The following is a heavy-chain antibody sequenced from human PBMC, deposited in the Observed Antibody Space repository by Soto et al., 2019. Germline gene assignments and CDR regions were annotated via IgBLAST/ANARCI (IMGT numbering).Heavy chain of an antibody. CDR3: ERDTVAYCSGNCRTFDY. CDR2: ISYDGSNK. CDR1: GFTFSSYA. J-gene: IGHJ4*02. D-gene: IGHD2-21*02. Sequence: QVQLVESGGGVVQPGRSLRLSCAASGFTFSSYAMHWVRQAPGKGLEWVAVISYDGSNKYYADSVKGRFTISRDNSEKTLYLQMNSMRAEDTAVYYCERDTVAYCSGNCRTFDYWGQGTLVTVSS. V-gene: IGHV3-30-3*01.